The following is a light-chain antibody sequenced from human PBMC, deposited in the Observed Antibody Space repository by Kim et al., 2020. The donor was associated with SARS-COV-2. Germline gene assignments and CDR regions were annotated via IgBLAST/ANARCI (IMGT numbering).Light chain of an antibody. CDR2: TNN. Sequence: VLTQPPSASGTPGQRVTISCSGSSSNIGINTVNWYQQLPGTAPKLLIYTNNQRPSWVPDRFPGSKSGTSASLAISGLQSEDEADYYCATWDDSLNDVLFGGGTQLTVL. CDR3: ATWDDSLNDVL. V-gene: IGLV1-44*01. J-gene: IGLJ2*01. CDR1: SSNIGINT.